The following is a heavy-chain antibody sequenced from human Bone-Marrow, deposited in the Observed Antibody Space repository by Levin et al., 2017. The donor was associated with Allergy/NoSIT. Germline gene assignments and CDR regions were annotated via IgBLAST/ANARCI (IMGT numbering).Heavy chain of an antibody. CDR2: ISYDGSNT. Sequence: GESLKISCAASGFTLTTYDIYWVRQAPGKGLEWVAVISYDGSNTYYGDSVKCRFTISRDNSKNTVYLQMNSLRAEDTAVYYCVKGPYCTTSSCYKAFDIWNQGTMVTVSA. J-gene: IGHJ3*02. D-gene: IGHD2-2*02. CDR1: GFTLTTYD. V-gene: IGHV3-30*18. CDR3: VKGPYCTTSSCYKAFDI.